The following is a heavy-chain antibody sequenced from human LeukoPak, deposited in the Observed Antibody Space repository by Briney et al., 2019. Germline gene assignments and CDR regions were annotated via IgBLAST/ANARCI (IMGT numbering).Heavy chain of an antibody. V-gene: IGHV1-2*02. Sequence: ASVKVSCKASGYTFTVYYMHWVRQAPGQGLEWMGWINANSGGTNYAQKFQGRVTMTRDTSISTAYMELSRLRSDDTAVYYCARPLPGHYYYYMDVWGKGTTVTVSS. CDR1: GYTFTVYY. J-gene: IGHJ6*03. D-gene: IGHD7-27*01. CDR2: INANSGGT. CDR3: ARPLPGHYYYYMDV.